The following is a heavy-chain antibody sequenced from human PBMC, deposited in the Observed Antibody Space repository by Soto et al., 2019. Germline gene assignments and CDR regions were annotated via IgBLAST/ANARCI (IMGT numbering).Heavy chain of an antibody. J-gene: IGHJ3*02. D-gene: IGHD4-17*01. V-gene: IGHV1-69*12. Sequence: QVQLVQSGTEVKKPGSSVKVSCKASGGTFSRHAVNWVRQAPGQGLEWMGAILPIVDAINDAQKFQDRVTVAADESTGTVYMEPPILRSEATAVYFCAGAPPHDDRDHDAFDIWGQGTLVIVSS. CDR1: GGTFSRHA. CDR2: ILPIVDAI. CDR3: AGAPPHDDRDHDAFDI.